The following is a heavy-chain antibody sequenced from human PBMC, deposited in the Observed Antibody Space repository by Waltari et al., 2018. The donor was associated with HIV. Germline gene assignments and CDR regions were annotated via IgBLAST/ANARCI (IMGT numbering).Heavy chain of an antibody. CDR1: GYTFPSFW. J-gene: IGHJ5*02. Sequence: VHLTQSAAAVKRPRESLSMAGNLSGYTFPSFWIRWLRQTPGRGTEYVGIIFPHSSETRYNGAFQSQVTISVDKSIATTYLQWHRLQSSDSGIYYCARLTGGRWGNNFFDPWGQGTRVIVAS. D-gene: IGHD3-16*01. CDR2: IFPHSSET. CDR3: ARLTGGRWGNNFFDP. V-gene: IGHV5-51*01.